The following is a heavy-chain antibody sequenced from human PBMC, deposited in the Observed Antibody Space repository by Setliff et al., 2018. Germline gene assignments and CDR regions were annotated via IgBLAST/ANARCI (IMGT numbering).Heavy chain of an antibody. CDR3: ARDLIAVAATTAFDI. CDR2: INPNSGGT. V-gene: IGHV1-2*02. J-gene: IGHJ3*02. CDR1: GYTFTGHH. Sequence: GASVKVSCKASGYTFTGHHLHWARQAPGQGLEWMGWINPNSGGTNYAQKFQGRVTMTRDTSISTAYMELSRLRSDDTAMYYCARDLIAVAATTAFDIWGQGTMVTVSS. D-gene: IGHD6-19*01.